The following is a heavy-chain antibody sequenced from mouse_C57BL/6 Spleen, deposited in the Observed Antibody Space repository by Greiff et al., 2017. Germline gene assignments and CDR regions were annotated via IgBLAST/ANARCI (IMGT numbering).Heavy chain of an antibody. Sequence: VQLQQSGPELVKPGASVKISCKASGYTFTDYYMNWVKQSHGKSLEWIGDINPNNGGTSYNQKFKGKATLTVDKSSSTAYMELRSLTSEDSAVYYCARSITTLFDYWGQGTTLTVSS. CDR3: ARSITTLFDY. D-gene: IGHD2-4*01. V-gene: IGHV1-26*01. J-gene: IGHJ2*01. CDR2: INPNNGGT. CDR1: GYTFTDYY.